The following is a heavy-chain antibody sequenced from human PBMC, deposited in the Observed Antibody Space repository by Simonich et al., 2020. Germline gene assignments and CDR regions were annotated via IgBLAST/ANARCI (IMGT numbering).Heavy chain of an antibody. J-gene: IGHJ6*02. CDR1: GFTFSSYE. D-gene: IGHD6-6*01. CDR2: ISRSGSTI. Sequence: EVQLVESGGGLVQPGGSLRLSCAASGFTFSSYEMNWVRQAPGKGLEWVSYISRSGSTIYYADSVKGRFTNSRDNAKNSLYLKMNSLRAEDTAVYYCARDFRLQLVEIGTYYYYGMDVWGQGTTVTVSS. CDR3: ARDFRLQLVEIGTYYYYGMDV. V-gene: IGHV3-48*03.